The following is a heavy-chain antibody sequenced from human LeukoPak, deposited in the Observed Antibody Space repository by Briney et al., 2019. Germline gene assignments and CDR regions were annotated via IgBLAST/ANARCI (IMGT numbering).Heavy chain of an antibody. J-gene: IGHJ3*02. CDR1: GFTFSSCA. CDR3: AKDHLGYCSGGSCYGAFDI. V-gene: IGHV3-23*01. CDR2: ISGSGGST. Sequence: GGSLRLSYAASGFTFSSCAMSWVRQAPGKGLEWVSAISGSGGSTYYADSVKGRFTISRDNSKNTLYLQMNSLRAEDTAVYYCAKDHLGYCSGGSCYGAFDIWGQGTMVTVSS. D-gene: IGHD2-15*01.